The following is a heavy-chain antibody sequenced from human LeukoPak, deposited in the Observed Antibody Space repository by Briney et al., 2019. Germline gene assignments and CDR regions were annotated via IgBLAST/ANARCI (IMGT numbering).Heavy chain of an antibody. Sequence: SETLSLTCTVSGGSISSYYWSWIRQPPGKGLEWIGYIYYSGSTNYNPSLKSRVTISVDTSKNQFSLKLSSVTAADTAVYYCARGDVLRFLEWPFATSNAFDIWGQGTMVTVSS. D-gene: IGHD3-3*01. J-gene: IGHJ3*02. V-gene: IGHV4-59*01. CDR2: IYYSGST. CDR3: ARGDVLRFLEWPFATSNAFDI. CDR1: GGSISSYY.